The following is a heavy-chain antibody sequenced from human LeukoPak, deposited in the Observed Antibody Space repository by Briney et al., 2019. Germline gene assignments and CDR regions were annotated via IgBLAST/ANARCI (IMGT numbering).Heavy chain of an antibody. J-gene: IGHJ4*02. D-gene: IGHD3-22*01. V-gene: IGHV3-21*01. CDR2: ISSSSSCI. CDR1: GFTFSSYS. Sequence: GGSLRLSCAASGFTFSSYSMNWVRQAPGKGLEWVSSISSSSSCIYYADSVKGRFTISRDNAKNSLYLQMNSLRAEDTAVYYCARDLGETWYYYDSSGSDYWGQGTLVTVSS. CDR3: ARDLGETWYYYDSSGSDY.